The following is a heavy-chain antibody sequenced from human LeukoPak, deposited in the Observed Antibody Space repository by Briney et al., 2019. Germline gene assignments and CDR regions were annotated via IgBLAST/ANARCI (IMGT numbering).Heavy chain of an antibody. J-gene: IGHJ4*02. D-gene: IGHD3-9*01. V-gene: IGHV4-61*02. Sequence: SETLSLTCTVSGDSISSGDYYWSWIRQPAGKGLEWIGRIYTSGSTNYNPSLKSRVTISVDTSKNQFSLKLSSVTAADTAVYYCARAAGTGYYSGWGQGTLVTVSS. CDR1: GDSISSGDYY. CDR2: IYTSGST. CDR3: ARAAGTGYYSG.